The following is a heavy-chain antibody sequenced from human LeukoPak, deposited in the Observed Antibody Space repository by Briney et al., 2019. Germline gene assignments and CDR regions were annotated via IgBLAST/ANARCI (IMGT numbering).Heavy chain of an antibody. V-gene: IGHV4-59*01. D-gene: IGHD3-22*01. CDR2: IYDSGST. CDR3: ACLTTADAFDI. J-gene: IGHJ3*02. Sequence: GTLRLSCAASGFTFRSYVMSWIRQPPGKGLEWIGYIYDSGSTNYNPSLKSRVTISVDTSKNQFSLKLSSVTAADTAVYYCACLTTADAFDIWGQGTMVTVSS. CDR1: GFTFRSYV.